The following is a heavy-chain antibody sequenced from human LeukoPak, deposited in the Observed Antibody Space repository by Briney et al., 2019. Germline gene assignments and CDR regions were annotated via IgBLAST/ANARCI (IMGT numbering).Heavy chain of an antibody. CDR3: ARETAARVYYYYYYIDV. CDR1: GGSISSYY. D-gene: IGHD2-15*01. Sequence: PSETLSLTCTVSGGSISSYYWSWIRQPPGKGLEWIGYIYYSGSTNYNPSLKSRVTISVDTSKNQFSLKLSSVTAADTAVYYCARETAARVYYYYYYIDVWGKGTTVTVSS. J-gene: IGHJ6*03. V-gene: IGHV4-59*12. CDR2: IYYSGST.